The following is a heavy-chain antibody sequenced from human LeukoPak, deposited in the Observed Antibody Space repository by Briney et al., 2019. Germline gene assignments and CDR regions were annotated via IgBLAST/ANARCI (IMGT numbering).Heavy chain of an antibody. CDR1: GLTFSSYG. D-gene: IGHD3-22*01. CDR2: IGTNVDRT. V-gene: IGHV3-23*01. J-gene: IGHJ4*02. CDR3: VKDLARYYDTSGYGYFDY. Sequence: AGSLRLSCVAAGLTFSSYGMSWVRQGPGKGLKWVSIIGTNVDRTFYADFVKGRFTISRDNSKNTLYLHMNSLRVEDTAVYYCVKDLARYYDTSGYGYFDYWGQGTLVSVSS.